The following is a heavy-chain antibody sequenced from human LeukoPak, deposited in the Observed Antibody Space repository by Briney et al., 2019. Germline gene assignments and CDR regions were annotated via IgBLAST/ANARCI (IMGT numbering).Heavy chain of an antibody. CDR2: IHPGDSET. V-gene: IGHV5-51*01. CDR1: GYTFTSYW. CDR3: ARCYPYYYGSGTPSAFDI. J-gene: IGHJ3*02. D-gene: IGHD3-10*01. Sequence: GESLKISCKGTGYTFTSYWIAWVRQMPGKGLEWMGIIHPGDSETVYSPSFQGQVTISADKSINTAYLQWSSLEASDSAMYYCARCYPYYYGSGTPSAFDIWGQGTMVTVSS.